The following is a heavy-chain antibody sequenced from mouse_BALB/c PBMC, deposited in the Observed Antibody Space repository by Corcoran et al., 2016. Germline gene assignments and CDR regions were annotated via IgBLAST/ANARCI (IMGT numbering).Heavy chain of an antibody. CDR1: GFSLSTSGMG. V-gene: IGHV8-8*01. Sequence: QVTLKESGPGILQPSQTLSLTCSFSGFSLSTSGMGVGWIRQPSGKGLEWLAHIWWDDDKRYNPALKSRLTISKDTASNQVFLKIASVDTADTSTYYCARIGGGNYGYFDVWGAGTTVTVSS. D-gene: IGHD2-1*01. CDR3: ARIGGGNYGYFDV. J-gene: IGHJ1*01. CDR2: IWWDDDK.